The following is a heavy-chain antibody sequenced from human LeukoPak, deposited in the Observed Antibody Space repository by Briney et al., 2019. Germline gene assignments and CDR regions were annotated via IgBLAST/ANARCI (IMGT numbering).Heavy chain of an antibody. D-gene: IGHD3-16*01. V-gene: IGHV1-2*06. CDR3: ARGGDPAPPHDAFDI. CDR1: GYTFTSYG. J-gene: IGHJ3*02. Sequence: GASVKVSCKASGYTFTSYGISWVRQAPGQGLEWMGRINPNSGGTNYAQKFQGRVTMTRDTSISTAYMELSRLRSDDTAVYYCARGGDPAPPHDAFDIWGQGTMVTVSS. CDR2: INPNSGGT.